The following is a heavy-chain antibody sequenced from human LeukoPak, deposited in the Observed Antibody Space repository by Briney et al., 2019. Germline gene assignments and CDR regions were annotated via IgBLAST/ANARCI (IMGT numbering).Heavy chain of an antibody. D-gene: IGHD2-15*01. CDR2: INPNSGGT. V-gene: IGHV1-2*04. CDR3: ARDLEGYCSGGSCYNLVGFDY. CDR1: GYTFTGYY. J-gene: IGHJ4*02. Sequence: VASVKVSCRASGYTFTGYYMHWVRQAPGQGLEWMGWINPNSGGTNYAQKFQGWVTMTRDTSISTAYMGLSRLRSDDTAVYYCARDLEGYCSGGSCYNLVGFDYWGQGTLVTVSS.